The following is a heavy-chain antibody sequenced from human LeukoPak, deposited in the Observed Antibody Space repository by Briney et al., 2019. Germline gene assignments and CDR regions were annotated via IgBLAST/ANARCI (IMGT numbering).Heavy chain of an antibody. CDR3: ARGGGIDYYYYYGMDV. V-gene: IGHV1-69*13. D-gene: IGHD2-21*01. CDR2: IIPIFGTA. CDR1: GYTFTSYY. J-gene: IGHJ6*02. Sequence: SVKVSCKAPGYTFTSYYMHWVRQAPGQGLEWMGGIIPIFGTANYAQKFQGRVTITADESTSTAYMELSSLRSEDTAVYYCARGGGIDYYYYYGMDVWGQGTTVTVSS.